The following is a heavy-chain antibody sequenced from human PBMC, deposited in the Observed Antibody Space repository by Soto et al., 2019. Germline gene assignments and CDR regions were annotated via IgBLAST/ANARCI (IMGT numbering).Heavy chain of an antibody. J-gene: IGHJ4*02. V-gene: IGHV1-69*01. Sequence: QVQLVQSGAEVKKPGSSVKVSCKASGGTFSSYAISWVRQAPGQGLGWMGGIIPIFGTANYAQKFQGRVTITADESTSTAYMELSSLRSEDTAVYYCARNVVVAATRAYYFDYWGQGTLVTVSS. CDR1: GGTFSSYA. CDR3: ARNVVVAATRAYYFDY. D-gene: IGHD2-15*01. CDR2: IIPIFGTA.